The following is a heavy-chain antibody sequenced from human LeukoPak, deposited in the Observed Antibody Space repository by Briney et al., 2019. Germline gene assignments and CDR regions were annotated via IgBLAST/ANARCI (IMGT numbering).Heavy chain of an antibody. V-gene: IGHV3-53*01. CDR2: IYSGGST. CDR1: GFTVSSNY. D-gene: IGHD3-22*01. CDR3: ARHRLYWFDP. Sequence: GGSLRLSCAASGFTVSSNYMSWVRQAPGKGLEWVSVIYSGGSTYYADSVKGRFTISRDNSKNTLYLQMNSLRAEDAAVYYCARHRLYWFDPWGQGTLVTVSS. J-gene: IGHJ5*02.